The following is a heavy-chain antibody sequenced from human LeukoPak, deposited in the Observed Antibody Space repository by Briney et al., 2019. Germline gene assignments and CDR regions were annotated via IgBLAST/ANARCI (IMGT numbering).Heavy chain of an antibody. CDR2: IYYGGTT. D-gene: IGHD6-13*01. CDR1: DDSISSISFY. Sequence: KSSETLSLTCTVSDDSISSISFYWGWIRQPPGKGLEWIGSIYYGGTTYYNPSLESRVTMSLDRSKKQFSLRLRSVTAADTAVYYCVAYTSSLRWFDPWGQGTLVIVSS. CDR3: VAYTSSLRWFDP. J-gene: IGHJ5*02. V-gene: IGHV4-39*07.